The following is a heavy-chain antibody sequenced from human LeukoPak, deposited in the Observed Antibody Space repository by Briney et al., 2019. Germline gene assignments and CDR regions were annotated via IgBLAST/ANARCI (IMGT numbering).Heavy chain of an antibody. V-gene: IGHV4-39*07. CDR3: ARGRAVVTPNDAFDI. CDR1: GGSISSSSYY. D-gene: IGHD4-23*01. CDR2: IYYSGST. Sequence: SETLSLTCTVSGGSISSSSYYWGWIRQPPGKGLEWIGSIYYSGSTYYNPSLKSRVTISVDTSKNQFSLKLSSVTAADTAVYYCARGRAVVTPNDAFDIWGQGTMVTVSS. J-gene: IGHJ3*02.